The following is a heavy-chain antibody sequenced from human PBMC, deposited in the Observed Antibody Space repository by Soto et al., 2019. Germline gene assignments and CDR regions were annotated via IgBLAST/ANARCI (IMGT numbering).Heavy chain of an antibody. J-gene: IGHJ5*02. V-gene: IGHV4-38-2*02. CDR2: IYHSGTT. D-gene: IGHD3-22*01. Sequence: ETLSLTCAVSGFSTSSGYFWCWIRQPPGKGPEWLGSIYHSGTTYYNPSVKGRVTISVDTSKNQFSLKMSSVTAADTAVYYCARDSSGYYWFDPWGQGTLVTVYS. CDR1: GFSTSSGYF. CDR3: ARDSSGYYWFDP.